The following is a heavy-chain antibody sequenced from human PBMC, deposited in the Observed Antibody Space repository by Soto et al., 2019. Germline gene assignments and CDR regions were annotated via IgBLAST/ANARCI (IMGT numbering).Heavy chain of an antibody. J-gene: IGHJ6*02. V-gene: IGHV1-69*01. CDR1: GGTFSSYA. D-gene: IGHD6-6*01. Sequence: QVQLVQSGAEVKKPGSSVKVSCKASGGTFSSYAISWVRQAPGQGLEWMGGIIPIFGTANYAQKFQGRVTITADESTSTAYMELSSLRSEDTAVYYCARPLEYSSSFGSYYYGMDVWGQGTTVTVSS. CDR3: ARPLEYSSSFGSYYYGMDV. CDR2: IIPIFGTA.